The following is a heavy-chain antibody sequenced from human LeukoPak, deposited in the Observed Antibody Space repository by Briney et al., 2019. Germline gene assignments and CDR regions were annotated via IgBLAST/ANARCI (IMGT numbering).Heavy chain of an antibody. D-gene: IGHD3-16*01. Sequence: GGSLRLSCAASGFTFSAYWMGWVRLTPGKGLEWVANIKRDGDEKYSVDSVKGRFTIFRDNAKNSLYLQMNSLKAEDTAVYYCARIIHVDYTPLYYFDHWGQGTLVTVSS. CDR1: GFTFSAYW. CDR3: ARIIHVDYTPLYYFDH. CDR2: IKRDGDEK. V-gene: IGHV3-7*01. J-gene: IGHJ4*02.